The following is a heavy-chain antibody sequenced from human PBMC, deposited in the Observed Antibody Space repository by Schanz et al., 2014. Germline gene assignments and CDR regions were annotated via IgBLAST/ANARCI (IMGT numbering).Heavy chain of an antibody. CDR2: INVYNGDT. V-gene: IGHV1-18*04. D-gene: IGHD6-13*01. CDR1: GYTFTGYY. J-gene: IGHJ3*02. CDR3: ARNIIATARAYDI. Sequence: QVQLVQSGAEVKKPGASVKVSCKASGYTFTGYYMHWVRQAPGQGLEWMGWINVYNGDTKFAKTFQDRVTLTTDTSTSTAYMELRSLRSDDTAVYYCARNIIATARAYDIWGQGTMVTGSS.